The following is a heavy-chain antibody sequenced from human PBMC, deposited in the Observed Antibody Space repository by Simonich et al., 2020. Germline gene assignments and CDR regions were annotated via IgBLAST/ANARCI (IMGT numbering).Heavy chain of an antibody. D-gene: IGHD6-19*01. Sequence: QVQLVQSGAEVKKPGASVKVSCKASGYTFTGYYMHGVRQAPGQGLGGKRRNNPNMGGTNYAQTCQGRVTMTRETAISTAYMERSRLRSDDTAVYYCARELNGVPVGWGSQIDIWGQGTMVTVSS. J-gene: IGHJ3*02. CDR1: GYTFTGYY. CDR2: NNPNMGGT. V-gene: IGHV1-2*06. CDR3: ARELNGVPVGWGSQIDI.